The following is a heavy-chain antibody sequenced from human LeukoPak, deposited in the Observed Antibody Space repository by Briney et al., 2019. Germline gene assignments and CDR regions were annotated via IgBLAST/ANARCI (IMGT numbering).Heavy chain of an antibody. J-gene: IGHJ6*03. V-gene: IGHV3-48*04. CDR1: GFTFNIYS. CDR3: ARHLSSPPHLAAYYYYMDV. D-gene: IGHD6-6*01. Sequence: PGGSLTLACLVSGFTFNIYSVEWVRQAPGKGRDWVAYITSNSDTIDYADSVKGRFTISRDNARNSLFLQMNKLRAEDTAVYYCARHLSSPPHLAAYYYYMDVWGKGTTVTVSS. CDR2: ITSNSDTI.